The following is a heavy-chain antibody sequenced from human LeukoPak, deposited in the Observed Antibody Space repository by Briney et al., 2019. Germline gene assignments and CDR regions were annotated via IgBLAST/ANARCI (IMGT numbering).Heavy chain of an antibody. D-gene: IGHD6-13*01. V-gene: IGHV1-18*01. Sequence: ASVKVSCKASGYTFTSYGISWVRQAPGQGLEWMGWISAYNGNTNYAQKLQGRVTMTTDTFTSTAYMELRSLRSDDTAVYYCARVRLPGMAAAGTWWFDPWGQGTLVTVSS. CDR3: ARVRLPGMAAAGTWWFDP. J-gene: IGHJ5*02. CDR1: GYTFTSYG. CDR2: ISAYNGNT.